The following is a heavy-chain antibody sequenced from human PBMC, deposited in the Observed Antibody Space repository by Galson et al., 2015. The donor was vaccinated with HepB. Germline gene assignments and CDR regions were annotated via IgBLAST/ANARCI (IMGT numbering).Heavy chain of an antibody. V-gene: IGHV3-49*04. D-gene: IGHD1-1*01. CDR3: TRDSTTGN. CDR2: IRGSTFGGAT. J-gene: IGHJ4*02. Sequence: SLRLSCAASGFSFPDNTMTWVRQAPGKGLEWIGVIRGSTFGGATEYAASVRGRFTISRDDSKSIVYLQMDSLKTEDTAVYYCTRDSTTGNWGQGTLVTVSS. CDR1: GFSFPDNT.